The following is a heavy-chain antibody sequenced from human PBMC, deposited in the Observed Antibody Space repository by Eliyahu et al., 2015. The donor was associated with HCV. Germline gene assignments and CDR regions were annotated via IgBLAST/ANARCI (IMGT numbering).Heavy chain of an antibody. CDR2: ISPGDSHT. Sequence: EXQLVXSGAEVKKTGESLXIXCKXSGYSFTSYXIGWVRQXPGKGLEWMGIISPGDSHTRYSPSFQGQVTISADKSISTVYLQWSSLKASDSAMYYCARRRNDFDYWGQGTLVTVSS. J-gene: IGHJ4*02. D-gene: IGHD1-1*01. CDR1: GYSFTSYX. CDR3: ARRRNDFDY. V-gene: IGHV5-51*01.